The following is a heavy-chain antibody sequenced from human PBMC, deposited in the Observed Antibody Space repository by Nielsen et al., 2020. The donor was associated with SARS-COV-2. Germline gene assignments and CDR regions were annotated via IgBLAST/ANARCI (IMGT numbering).Heavy chain of an antibody. Sequence: SETLSLTCTVSGGSISSYYWSWIRQPPGKGLEWIGYIYYSGSTNYNPSLKSRVTISVDTSKNQFSLKLSSVTAADTAVYYCARHAHRIAAGGYVFEYWGQGTLVTVSS. J-gene: IGHJ4*02. CDR2: IYYSGST. V-gene: IGHV4-59*08. CDR3: ARHAHRIAAGGYVFEY. CDR1: GGSISSYY. D-gene: IGHD6-13*01.